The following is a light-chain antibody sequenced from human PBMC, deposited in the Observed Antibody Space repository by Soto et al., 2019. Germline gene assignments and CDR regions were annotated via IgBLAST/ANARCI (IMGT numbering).Light chain of an antibody. CDR2: EVS. CDR1: SSDVGGYNY. Sequence: QSVLTQPPSASGSPGQSVTISCTGTSSDVGGYNYVSWYQQHPGKAPKLMIYEVSKRPSGVPDRFSGSKSGNTASLTVSGLKAEDEDDYYCSSYAGSNNFGVFGTGTKVTVL. J-gene: IGLJ1*01. V-gene: IGLV2-8*01. CDR3: SSYAGSNNFGV.